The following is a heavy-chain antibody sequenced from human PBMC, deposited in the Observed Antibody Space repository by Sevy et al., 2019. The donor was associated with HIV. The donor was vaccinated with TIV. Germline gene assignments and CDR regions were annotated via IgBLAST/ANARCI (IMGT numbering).Heavy chain of an antibody. Sequence: GAVKVSCKASGYTFTSYDINWVRQATGQGLEWRGWMNPNSRNTGYAQKFQGRVTMIRNSSISTAYMELSSLRSEDTVVNYCARSILVVPAAMGYYGMDVWGQGTTVFVSS. CDR2: MNPNSRNT. CDR1: GYTFTSYD. J-gene: IGHJ6*02. CDR3: ARSILVVPAAMGYYGMDV. D-gene: IGHD2-2*01. V-gene: IGHV1-8*01.